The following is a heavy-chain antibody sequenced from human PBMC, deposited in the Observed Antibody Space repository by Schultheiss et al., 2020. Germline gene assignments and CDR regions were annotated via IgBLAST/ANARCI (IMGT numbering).Heavy chain of an antibody. CDR1: GFTFSSYD. D-gene: IGHD6-13*01. J-gene: IGHJ6*02. CDR2: IGTAGDP. V-gene: IGHV3-13*05. CDR3: ARDTQAAAGTQNYYYYYGMDV. Sequence: GGSLRLSCAASGFTFSSYDMHWVRQATGKGLEWVSAIGTAGDPYYPGSVKGRFTISRDNSKNTLYLQMNSLRAEDTAVYYCARDTQAAAGTQNYYYYYGMDVWGQGTTVTVSS.